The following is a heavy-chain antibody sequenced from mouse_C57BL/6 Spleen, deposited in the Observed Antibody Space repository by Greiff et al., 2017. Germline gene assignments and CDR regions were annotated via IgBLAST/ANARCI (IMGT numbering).Heavy chain of an antibody. CDR3: ARSETTVVATGDY. CDR1: GYTFTSYG. J-gene: IGHJ2*01. D-gene: IGHD1-1*01. CDR2: IHPRSGNT. V-gene: IGHV1-81*01. Sequence: VKLKESGAELARPGASVKLSCKASGYTFTSYGIRWVKQRTGHGLEWIGEIHPRSGNTNYNEKFKGKATLTADKSYSTAYMELRSLTSEDSAVYFCARSETTVVATGDYWGQGTTLTVSS.